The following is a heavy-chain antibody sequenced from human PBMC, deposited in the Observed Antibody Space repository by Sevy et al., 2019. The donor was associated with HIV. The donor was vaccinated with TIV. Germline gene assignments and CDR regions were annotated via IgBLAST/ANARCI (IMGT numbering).Heavy chain of an antibody. CDR1: GFTFSSYA. D-gene: IGHD6-13*01. CDR3: AKDGSSSWYNYYYYMDV. J-gene: IGHJ6*03. V-gene: IGHV3-23*01. CDR2: ISGSGGST. Sequence: GESLKISCAASGFTFSSYAMSWVRQAPGKGLEWVSAISGSGGSTYYADSVKGRFTISRDNSKNTRYLQMNSLRAEDTAVYYCAKDGSSSWYNYYYYMDVWGKGTTVTVSS.